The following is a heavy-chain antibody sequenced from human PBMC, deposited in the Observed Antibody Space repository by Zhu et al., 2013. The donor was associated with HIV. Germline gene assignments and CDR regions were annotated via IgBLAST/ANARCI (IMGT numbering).Heavy chain of an antibody. Sequence: QDQLVQSGAEMKKPGASVKVSCRASGYVFTSFGISWLRQAPGQRLQWMGWISGYNGKAKYARHLQDRVTMTVDISSSTAYLELRSLRSDDTAIYYCARGRYYYDHDGYYHEYFQLWGQGTLVTVSS. CDR2: ISGYNGKA. J-gene: IGHJ1*01. V-gene: IGHV1-18*01. D-gene: IGHD3-22*01. CDR3: ARGRYYYDHDGYYHEYFQL. CDR1: GYVFTSFG.